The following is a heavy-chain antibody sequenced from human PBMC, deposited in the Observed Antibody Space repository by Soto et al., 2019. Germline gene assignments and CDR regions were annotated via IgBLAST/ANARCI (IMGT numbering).Heavy chain of an antibody. Sequence: EVQLVESGGGLVQPGKSRRVSCAASGFTFSSYAMNWVRQAPGKGLEWISYISVGSGSIFYADSVQGRFTISRDDAQNSLFLQMNTLTDEDTAIYYCVRDDKWAFDIWGQGTTVIVSS. CDR2: ISVGSGSI. D-gene: IGHD1-26*01. CDR3: VRDDKWAFDI. V-gene: IGHV3-48*02. J-gene: IGHJ3*02. CDR1: GFTFSSYA.